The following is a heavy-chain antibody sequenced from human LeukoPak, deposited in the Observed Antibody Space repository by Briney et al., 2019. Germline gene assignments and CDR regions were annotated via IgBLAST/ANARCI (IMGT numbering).Heavy chain of an antibody. D-gene: IGHD3-10*01. CDR2: IQEDGKKE. J-gene: IGHJ4*02. Sequence: GGSLRLSCEASGFTFTKFWMSWVRQAPGKGLEWVANIQEDGKKENYVASVRGRFTISRDNAKNSAYLQMNSRRAEDTAVYYCASYLKQTLDYWGQGTLVTVSS. CDR3: ASYLKQTLDY. CDR1: GFTFTKFW. V-gene: IGHV3-7*01.